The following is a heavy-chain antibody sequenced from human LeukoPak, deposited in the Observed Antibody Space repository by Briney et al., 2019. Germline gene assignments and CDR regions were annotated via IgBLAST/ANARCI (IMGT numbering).Heavy chain of an antibody. J-gene: IGHJ4*02. CDR1: GYTFTSYG. V-gene: IGHV1-18*01. CDR2: ISAYNGNT. Sequence: GSSVKVSCKASGYTFTSYGISWVRQAPGQGLEWMGWISAYNGNTNYAQKLQGRVTMTTDTSTSTAYMELRSLRSDDTAVYYCARAYYDILTGYLYYFDYWGQGTLVTVSS. CDR3: ARAYYDILTGYLYYFDY. D-gene: IGHD3-9*01.